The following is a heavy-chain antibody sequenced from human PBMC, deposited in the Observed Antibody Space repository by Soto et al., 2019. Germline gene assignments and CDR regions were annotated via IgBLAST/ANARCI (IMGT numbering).Heavy chain of an antibody. V-gene: IGHV5-51*01. D-gene: IGHD3-9*01. J-gene: IGHJ3*02. Sequence: PGESLKISCKGSGYSFTSYWIGWVRQMPGKGLEWMGIIYPGDSDTRYSPSFQGQVTISADKSISTAYLQWSSLKASDTAMYYCARLSRYDILTGASDAFDIWGQGTMVTVSS. CDR2: IYPGDSDT. CDR1: GYSFTSYW. CDR3: ARLSRYDILTGASDAFDI.